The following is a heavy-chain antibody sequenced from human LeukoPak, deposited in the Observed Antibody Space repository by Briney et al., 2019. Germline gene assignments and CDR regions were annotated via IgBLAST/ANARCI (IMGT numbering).Heavy chain of an antibody. J-gene: IGHJ3*02. D-gene: IGHD5/OR15-5a*01. CDR3: AKDVFRDDAFDI. V-gene: IGHV3-11*01. Sequence: GGSLRLSCAASGFTFSDYFMSWIRQAPGQGLEWISYISLSGSTTNYADSVKGRFTISRDNSKNTLYLQMNSLRAEDTAVYYCAKDVFRDDAFDIWGQGTMVTVSS. CDR1: GFTFSDYF. CDR2: ISLSGSTT.